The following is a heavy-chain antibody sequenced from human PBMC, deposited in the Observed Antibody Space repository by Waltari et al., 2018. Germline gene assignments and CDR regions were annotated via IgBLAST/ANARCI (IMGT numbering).Heavy chain of an antibody. CDR2: IYWNDNK. CDR3: AYANDILSGYFDY. D-gene: IGHD3-9*01. Sequence: QITLKESGPTVVKPTHPLTLTCSVSGFSLTTHAVGVGWVRQPPGKALEWLALIYWNDNKRYSPSLKSRLTITKDTSKNQVVHTMTYMDPMDTATYYCAYANDILSGYFDYWGQGTLVTVSS. V-gene: IGHV2-5*01. CDR1: GFSLTTHAVG. J-gene: IGHJ4*02.